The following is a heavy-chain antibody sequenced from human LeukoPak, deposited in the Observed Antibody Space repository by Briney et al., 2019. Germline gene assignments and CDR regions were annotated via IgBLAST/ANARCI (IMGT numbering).Heavy chain of an antibody. CDR2: ISGSGGST. J-gene: IGHJ4*02. CDR3: AKGDTIWNYGYYFDY. D-gene: IGHD1-7*01. Sequence: GGSLRLSCAASGFTFTSYAMSWVRQAPGKGLEWVSAISGSGGSTYYADSVKGRFTISRDNSKTTLYLQMNSLRAEDTAVYYCAKGDTIWNYGYYFDYWGQGTLVTVSS. V-gene: IGHV3-23*01. CDR1: GFTFTSYA.